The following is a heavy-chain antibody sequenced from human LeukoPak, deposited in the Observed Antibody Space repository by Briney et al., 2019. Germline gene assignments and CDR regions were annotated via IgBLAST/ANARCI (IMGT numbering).Heavy chain of an antibody. Sequence: SVKVSCKASGGTFSSYAISWARQAPGQGLEWMGRIIPILGIANYAQKFQGRVTITADKSTSTAYMELSSLRSEDTAVYYCARGGYCSSTSCYRGYYYYGMDVWGQGTTVTVSS. CDR1: GGTFSSYA. V-gene: IGHV1-69*04. J-gene: IGHJ6*02. CDR3: ARGGYCSSTSCYRGYYYYGMDV. D-gene: IGHD2-2*01. CDR2: IIPILGIA.